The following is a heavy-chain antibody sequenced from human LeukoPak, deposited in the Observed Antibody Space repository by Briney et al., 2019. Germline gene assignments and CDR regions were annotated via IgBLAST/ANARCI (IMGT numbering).Heavy chain of an antibody. J-gene: IGHJ6*02. CDR2: IIPIFGTA. CDR1: GGTFSSYA. V-gene: IGHV1-69*13. D-gene: IGHD6-13*01. Sequence: ASVKVSCKASGGTFSSYAISWVRQAPGQGLEWMGGIIPIFGTANYAQKFQGRVTITADESTSTAYMELSSLRSEDTAVYYCARDYSSSWSTTMYYYYYGMDVWGQGTTDTVSS. CDR3: ARDYSSSWSTTMYYYYYGMDV.